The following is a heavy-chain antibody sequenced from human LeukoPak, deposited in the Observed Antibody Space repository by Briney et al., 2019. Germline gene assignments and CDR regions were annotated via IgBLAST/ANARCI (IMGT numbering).Heavy chain of an antibody. CDR3: ARAPPYYAFDI. CDR1: GFTFSSYS. Sequence: GGSLRLSCAASGFTFSSYSMNWVRQAPGKWLEWVSSISSSSSYIYYADSVKGRFTISRDNAKNSLYLQMNSLRAEDTAVYYYARAPPYYAFDICGQGTMVTVST. V-gene: IGHV3-21*01. CDR2: ISSSSSYI. D-gene: IGHD3-10*01. J-gene: IGHJ3*02.